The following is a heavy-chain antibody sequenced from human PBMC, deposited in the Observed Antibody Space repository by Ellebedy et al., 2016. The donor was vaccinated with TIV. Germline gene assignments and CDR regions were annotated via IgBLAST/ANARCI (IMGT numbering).Heavy chain of an antibody. Sequence: AASVTVSCKASGYIFISYAIHWVRQVPGQRLAWMGWIHAGNGNTKYSQKFQGRVTITTDTSASTAYMELSRLRYEDTAVYYCARDDFWGWFDPWGQGTLITVSS. V-gene: IGHV1-3*01. CDR3: ARDDFWGWFDP. CDR2: IHAGNGNT. CDR1: GYIFISYA. J-gene: IGHJ5*02. D-gene: IGHD3-3*01.